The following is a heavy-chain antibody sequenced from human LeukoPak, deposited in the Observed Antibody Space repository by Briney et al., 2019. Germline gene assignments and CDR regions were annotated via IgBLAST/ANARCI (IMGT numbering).Heavy chain of an antibody. Sequence: SETLSLTCTVSGGSISSSIYYWGWIRQPPGKGLEWIGSIYYSGSTYYNPSLKSRVTISVDTSKNQFSLKLSSVTAADTAVYYCARIVGATLFDYWGQGTLVTVSS. V-gene: IGHV4-39*01. J-gene: IGHJ4*02. CDR3: ARIVGATLFDY. CDR2: IYYSGST. CDR1: GGSISSSIYY. D-gene: IGHD1-26*01.